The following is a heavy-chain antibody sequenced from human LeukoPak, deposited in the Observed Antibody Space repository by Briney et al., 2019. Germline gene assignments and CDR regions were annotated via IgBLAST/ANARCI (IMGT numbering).Heavy chain of an antibody. V-gene: IGHV3-30*02. Sequence: GGSLRLSCAASGFTFSNYDIHWVRQAPGKGLEWVAFIRYDGSDKYYADSVKGRFTISRDNSKNTLYLQMNSLRAEDTAVYYCAKDKSMTTVTTDAFDIWGQGTMVTVSS. CDR2: IRYDGSDK. CDR3: AKDKSMTTVTTDAFDI. J-gene: IGHJ3*02. D-gene: IGHD4-17*01. CDR1: GFTFSNYD.